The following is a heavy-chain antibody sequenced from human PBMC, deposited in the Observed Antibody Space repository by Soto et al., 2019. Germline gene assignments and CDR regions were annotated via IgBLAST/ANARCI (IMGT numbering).Heavy chain of an antibody. CDR3: ARVRSKSLSCSTDV. V-gene: IGHV4-4*09. Sequence: SETLSLTCAVSGGSISSFCWTWIRQPPGQGLEWIGYICTGGTTKYNPSLKSRVTMSVDTSKTQFSLKLTSVTAADTAVYYCARVRSKSLSCSTDVWDQGTTVTGSS. J-gene: IGHJ6*02. CDR1: GGSISSFC. CDR2: ICTGGTT. D-gene: IGHD3-16*02.